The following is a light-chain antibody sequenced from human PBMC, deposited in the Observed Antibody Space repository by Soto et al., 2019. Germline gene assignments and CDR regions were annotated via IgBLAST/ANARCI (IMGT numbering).Light chain of an antibody. V-gene: IGKV3-20*01. CDR1: RSVSNNY. CDR2: GAS. Sequence: EIVLTQSPGTLSLSPGERATLYCRASRSVSNNYVAWYQRKPGQAPRLLIYGASSRATDIPRRFSGSGSGTDFTLTITRLEPEDFAVYYCQQYGSSPPTFGQGTKVESK. J-gene: IGKJ1*01. CDR3: QQYGSSPPT.